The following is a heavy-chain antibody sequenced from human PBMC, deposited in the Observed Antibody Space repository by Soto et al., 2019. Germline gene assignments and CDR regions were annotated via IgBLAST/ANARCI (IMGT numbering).Heavy chain of an antibody. CDR2: FRTSGDGGTT. D-gene: IGHD3-10*01. CDR1: VFTFSIYS. J-gene: IGHJ4*02. V-gene: IGHV3-23*01. CDR3: AKKVNSGPGSQYFDY. Sequence: LRLSCAASVFTFSIYSMSCVRQAPGKGLEWVSGFRTSGDGGTTYYADSVKGRFTISRDNSKNMLFLQMNSLRAEDTAIYYCAKKVNSGPGSQYFDYWGQGTQVTVSS.